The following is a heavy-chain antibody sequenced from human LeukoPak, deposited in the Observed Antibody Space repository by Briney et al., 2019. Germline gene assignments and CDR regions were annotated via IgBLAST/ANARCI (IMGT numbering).Heavy chain of an antibody. CDR2: INQDGSEN. CDR3: ARDWHYYDSTTYYYYFDC. Sequence: PGGSLRLSCAASGFAFRSYWMSWVRQAPGKGLEWVANINQDGSENHCVDSVKGRYTISRDNAKNSLFLQMNSLRAEDTAVYYCARDWHYYDSTTYYYYFDCWGQGTLVTVSS. D-gene: IGHD3-22*01. J-gene: IGHJ4*02. V-gene: IGHV3-7*01. CDR1: GFAFRSYW.